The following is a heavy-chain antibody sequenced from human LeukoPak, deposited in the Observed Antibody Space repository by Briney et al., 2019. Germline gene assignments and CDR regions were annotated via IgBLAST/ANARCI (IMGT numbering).Heavy chain of an antibody. CDR1: GYTFTGYY. CDR3: ARGAGYEAMRCVDY. CDR2: INPNSGGT. Sequence: ASVKVSCKASGYTFTGYYMHWVRQAPGQGLAWMGWINPNSGGTNYAQKFQGRVTMTRDTSISTAYMELSRLRSDDTAVYYCARGAGYEAMRCVDYWGQGTLVTVSS. J-gene: IGHJ4*02. D-gene: IGHD5-12*01. V-gene: IGHV1-2*02.